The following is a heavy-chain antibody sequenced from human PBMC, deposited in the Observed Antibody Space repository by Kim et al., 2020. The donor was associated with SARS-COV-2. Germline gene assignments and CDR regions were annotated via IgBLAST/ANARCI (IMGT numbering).Heavy chain of an antibody. Sequence: SETLSLTCAVYGGSFSGYYWSWIRQPPGKGLEWIGEINHSGSTNYNPSLKSRVTISVDTSKNQFSLKLSSVTAADTAVYYCARMRIAAARGWHGGGRDYWGQGTLVTVSS. J-gene: IGHJ4*02. CDR1: GGSFSGYY. CDR2: INHSGST. V-gene: IGHV4-34*01. D-gene: IGHD6-13*01. CDR3: ARMRIAAARGWHGGGRDY.